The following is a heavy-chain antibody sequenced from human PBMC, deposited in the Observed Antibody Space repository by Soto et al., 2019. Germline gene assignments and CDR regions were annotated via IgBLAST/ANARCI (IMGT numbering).Heavy chain of an antibody. V-gene: IGHV1-2*02. Sequence: ASVEVSCKASGYTFTGYYMHWVRQAPGQGLEWMGWINPNSGDTHYAQKFLDRVTMTSNTSISAAYMELSGLSSDDTAVYYCATVDSNYWGQGTLVTVSS. CDR3: ATVDSNY. J-gene: IGHJ4*02. CDR1: GYTFTGYY. CDR2: INPNSGDT.